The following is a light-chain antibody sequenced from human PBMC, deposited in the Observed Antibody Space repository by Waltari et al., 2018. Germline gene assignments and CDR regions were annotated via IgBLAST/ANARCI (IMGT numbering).Light chain of an antibody. CDR3: HQYNTYST. CDR1: QSISSW. V-gene: IGKV1-5*03. J-gene: IGKJ1*01. CDR2: QAS. Sequence: DIKMTQSPSTLSASVGDRVIITCRASQSISSWLAWYQQKPGKAPELLIYQASSLKSGVPSRFSGSGSGTEFTLTISSLQPDDFATYFCHQYNTYSTFGQGTKVEIK.